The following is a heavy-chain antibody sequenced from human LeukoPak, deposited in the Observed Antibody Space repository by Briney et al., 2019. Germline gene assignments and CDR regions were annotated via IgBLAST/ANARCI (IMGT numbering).Heavy chain of an antibody. CDR2: INTYGDTT. D-gene: IGHD5-18*01. J-gene: IGHJ4*02. CDR1: GFTFSTYA. Sequence: PGGSLRLSCAASGFTFSTYAMSWVRQAPGKGLEWVSAINTYGDTTYYADSVKGRFTISRDNSKNTLYLQMNSLRAEDTAVYYCAKRPGGYSYGTWDYWGQGTLVTVSS. CDR3: AKRPGGYSYGTWDY. V-gene: IGHV3-23*01.